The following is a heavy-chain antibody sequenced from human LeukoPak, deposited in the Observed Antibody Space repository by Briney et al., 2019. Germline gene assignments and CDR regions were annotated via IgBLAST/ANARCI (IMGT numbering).Heavy chain of an antibody. V-gene: IGHV4-59*01. Sequence: TSETLSLTCTVSGGSISSYYWSWIRQPPGKGLEWIGYIYYSGSTNYNPSLKSRVTISVDTSKNQFSLKLSSVTAADTAVYYCARGGGSGSYFGCYYGMDVWGQGTTVTVSS. J-gene: IGHJ6*02. D-gene: IGHD3-10*01. CDR2: IYYSGST. CDR1: GGSISSYY. CDR3: ARGGGSGSYFGCYYGMDV.